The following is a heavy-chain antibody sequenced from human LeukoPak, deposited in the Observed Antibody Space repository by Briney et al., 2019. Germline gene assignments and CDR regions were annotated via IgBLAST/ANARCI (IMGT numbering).Heavy chain of an antibody. J-gene: IGHJ3*02. Sequence: AASVKVSCKASGYTFTGYYIHWVRQAPGQGHEWMGRINPNNGGTNYAQKFQGRVTMTRDTSNSTAYMELSRLTSNDTAVYYCAGSPEWLFYAFDIWGQGTMVTVSS. CDR1: GYTFTGYY. D-gene: IGHD3-3*01. CDR2: INPNNGGT. CDR3: AGSPEWLFYAFDI. V-gene: IGHV1-2*06.